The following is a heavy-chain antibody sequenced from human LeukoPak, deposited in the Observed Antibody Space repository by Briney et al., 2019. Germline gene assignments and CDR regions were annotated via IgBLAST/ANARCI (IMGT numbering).Heavy chain of an antibody. V-gene: IGHV1-46*01. CDR1: GYTFTSYY. Sequence: ASVKVSCKASGYTFTSYYMHWVRQAPGQGLEWMGIINPSGGSTSYAQKFQGRVTMTRDTSTSTVYMELSSLRSEGTAVYYCARVGINYDILTGYLYYYGMDVWGQGTTVTVSS. CDR2: INPSGGST. D-gene: IGHD3-9*01. CDR3: ARVGINYDILTGYLYYYGMDV. J-gene: IGHJ6*02.